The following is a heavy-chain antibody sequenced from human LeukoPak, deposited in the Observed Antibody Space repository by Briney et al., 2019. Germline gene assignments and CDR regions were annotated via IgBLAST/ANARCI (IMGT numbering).Heavy chain of an antibody. D-gene: IGHD2-8*01. CDR3: ARESMYYYYGMDV. J-gene: IGHJ6*02. Sequence: GGSLRLSCAASGFTFNNYALSWVRQAPGKGLEWVSAIHKTGDYTYYTDSVKGRFTISRDNAKNSLYLQMNSLRAEDTAVYYCARESMYYYYGMDVWGQGTTVTVSS. CDR2: IHKTGDYT. CDR1: GFTFNNYA. V-gene: IGHV3-21*01.